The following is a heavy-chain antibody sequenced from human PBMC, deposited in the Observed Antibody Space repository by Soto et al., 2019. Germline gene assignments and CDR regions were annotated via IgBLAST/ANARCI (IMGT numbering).Heavy chain of an antibody. CDR1: GGSVSNTTYY. Sequence: WESMSLTCSFCGGSVSNTTYYWSWIRQPPGKRLEWIGYVYYSGTTNYNPSLKSRVTISVDLSKNQFSLRLSSVTTADTALYYCARTTAVPNTLRSRYFFDYWGQGTLVTVSS. V-gene: IGHV4-61*01. CDR2: VYYSGTT. D-gene: IGHD4-17*01. J-gene: IGHJ4*02. CDR3: ARTTAVPNTLRSRYFFDY.